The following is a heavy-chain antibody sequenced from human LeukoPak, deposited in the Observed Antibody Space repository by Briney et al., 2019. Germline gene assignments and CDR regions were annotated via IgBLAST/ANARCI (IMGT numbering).Heavy chain of an antibody. Sequence: GGSLRLSCAASGFTFSSYAMSWVRQAPGKGLEWVSAISGSGGSTYYADSVKGRFTISRENAKNSLYLQMNSLRAGDTAVYYCARYSYGLDIWGQGTMVTVSS. CDR1: GFTFSSYA. J-gene: IGHJ3*02. CDR2: ISGSGGST. D-gene: IGHD5-18*01. V-gene: IGHV3-23*01. CDR3: ARYSYGLDI.